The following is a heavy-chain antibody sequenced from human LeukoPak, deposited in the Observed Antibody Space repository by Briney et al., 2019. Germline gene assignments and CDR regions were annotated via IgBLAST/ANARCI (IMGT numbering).Heavy chain of an antibody. D-gene: IGHD6-13*01. CDR3: AREGAAAGCFDY. CDR2: ISYDGSNK. CDR1: GFTFSSYA. V-gene: IGHV3-30-3*01. Sequence: GRSLRLSCAASGFTFSSYAMHWVRQAPGKGLEWVAVISYDGSNKYYADSVKGRFTISRDNSKNTLYLQMNSLRAEDTAVYYCAREGAAAGCFDYWGQGTLVTVSS. J-gene: IGHJ4*02.